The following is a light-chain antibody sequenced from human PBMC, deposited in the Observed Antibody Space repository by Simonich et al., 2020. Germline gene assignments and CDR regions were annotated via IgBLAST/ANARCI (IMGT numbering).Light chain of an antibody. J-gene: IGLJ3*02. Sequence: QSVLTQPPSVSAAPGQKVTISCSGSSSNIGKNYVSWYQQLPGTDPKLLIYDNNKRPSGIPDRFSGSKSGTSATLGITGLQTGDEADYYCGTWDSSLSAGVFGGGTKLTVL. CDR3: GTWDSSLSAGV. V-gene: IGLV1-51*01. CDR2: DNN. CDR1: SSNIGKNY.